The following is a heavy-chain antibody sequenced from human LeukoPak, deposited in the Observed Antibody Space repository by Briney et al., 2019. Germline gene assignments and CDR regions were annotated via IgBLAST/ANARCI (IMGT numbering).Heavy chain of an antibody. CDR3: ARYTVTTGGDAFDI. CDR2: IYYTGTT. J-gene: IGHJ3*02. V-gene: IGHV4-59*08. D-gene: IGHD4-17*01. CDR1: GGYIGVHY. Sequence: SETLSLICTVSGGYIGVHYCSWIRQPPGEGLEWIGYIYYTGTTNYNPSLKSRFTISVDTSKNQFSLMLSSVTAADTAVYYCARYTVTTGGDAFDIWGQGTMVTVSS.